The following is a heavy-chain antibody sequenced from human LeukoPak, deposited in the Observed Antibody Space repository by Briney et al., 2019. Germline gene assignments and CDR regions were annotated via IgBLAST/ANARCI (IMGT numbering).Heavy chain of an antibody. D-gene: IGHD4-17*01. CDR2: ISSSSSYI. Sequence: RTGGSLRLSCAASGFTFSSYSMTWVRQAPGKGLEWVSSISSSSSYIYYADSVKGRFTISRDNAKNSLYLQMNSLRAEDTAVYYCAGDLVVGYGDRVDYWGQGTLVTVSS. J-gene: IGHJ4*02. CDR3: AGDLVVGYGDRVDY. CDR1: GFTFSSYS. V-gene: IGHV3-21*01.